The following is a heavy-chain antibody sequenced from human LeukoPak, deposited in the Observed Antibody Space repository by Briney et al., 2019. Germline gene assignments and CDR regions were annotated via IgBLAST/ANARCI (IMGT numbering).Heavy chain of an antibody. Sequence: AASVNVSCTASGGTFSSYAISWVRQAPGQGLEWVGRIITILGIANYAQTFQGRVTIIADKSTSTAYMELSSLRSEDTAVYYCARTNYFDSSGYYPLGPDWGQGTLVTVSS. J-gene: IGHJ4*02. D-gene: IGHD3-22*01. CDR2: IITILGIA. CDR1: GGTFSSYA. CDR3: ARTNYFDSSGYYPLGPD. V-gene: IGHV1-69*04.